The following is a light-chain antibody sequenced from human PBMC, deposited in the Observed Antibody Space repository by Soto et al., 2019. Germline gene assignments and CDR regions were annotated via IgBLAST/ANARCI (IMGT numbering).Light chain of an antibody. CDR3: ATWDDSLNGVV. J-gene: IGLJ2*01. CDR2: SNS. CDR1: SSNIGSNT. V-gene: IGLV1-44*01. Sequence: QSVLTQPPSASGTPGQRVTIPCSGSSSNIGSNTVNWYQQFPGTAPKLLMYSNSRRPSGVPDRISGSKSATSASLAISGLQSEDEADYYCATWDDSLNGVVFGGGTKLTVL.